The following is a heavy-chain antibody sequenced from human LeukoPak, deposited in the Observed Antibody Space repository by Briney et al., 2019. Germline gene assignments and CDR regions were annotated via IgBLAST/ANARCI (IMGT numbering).Heavy chain of an antibody. CDR3: AREADRWFDP. CDR2: MYNSGST. CDR1: GGSISSSYYY. Sequence: SEILSLTCTVSGGSISSSYYYWGWIRQPPGKGLEWIGTMYNSGSTDYNPSLESRVTISVDTSKNQFSLKLSSVTAADTAVYYCAREADRWFDPWGQGTLVTVSS. J-gene: IGHJ5*02. V-gene: IGHV4-39*07.